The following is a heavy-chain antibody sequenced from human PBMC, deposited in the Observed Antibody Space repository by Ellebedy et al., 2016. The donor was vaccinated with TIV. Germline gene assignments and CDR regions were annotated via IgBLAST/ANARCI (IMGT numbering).Heavy chain of an antibody. CDR3: ARGRFRFDP. CDR1: GGSISSSSYY. D-gene: IGHD2-21*01. V-gene: IGHV4-39*01. Sequence: SETLSLXXTVSGGSISSSSYYWGWIRQPPGKGLEWIGSIYYSGSTYYNPSLKSRVTISVDTSKNQFSLKLSSVTAADTAVYYCARGRFRFDPWGQGTLVIVSS. CDR2: IYYSGST. J-gene: IGHJ5*02.